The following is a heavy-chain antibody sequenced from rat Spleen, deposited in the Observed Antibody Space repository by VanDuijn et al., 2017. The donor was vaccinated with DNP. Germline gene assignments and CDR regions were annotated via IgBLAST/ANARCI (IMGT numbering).Heavy chain of an antibody. V-gene: IGHV5-22*01. Sequence: EVQLVESGGGLVQPGRSLKLSCAASGFTFSDYYMAWVRQAPKKGLEWVATIIYDGSSTYFGDSVKGRFTISRDNAKSTLYLQLNGLRSEDTATYFCARGNYPGINTFDYWGQGVMVTVSS. CDR2: IIYDGSST. J-gene: IGHJ2*01. D-gene: IGHD1-4*01. CDR3: ARGNYPGINTFDY. CDR1: GFTFSDYY.